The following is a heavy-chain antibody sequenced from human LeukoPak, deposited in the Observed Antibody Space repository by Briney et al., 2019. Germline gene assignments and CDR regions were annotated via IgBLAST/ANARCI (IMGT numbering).Heavy chain of an antibody. D-gene: IGHD2/OR15-2a*01. Sequence: GESLKTSCKGSGYSFTSHWIGWVRQMPGKGLEWVGIIYPGNSDTRYSPSFQGQVTISADKSISTAYLQWSSLKASDTAMYYCARVLLDYYYYYGMDVWGQGTTVTVSS. CDR3: ARVLLDYYYYYGMDV. V-gene: IGHV5-51*01. J-gene: IGHJ6*02. CDR1: GYSFTSHW. CDR2: IYPGNSDT.